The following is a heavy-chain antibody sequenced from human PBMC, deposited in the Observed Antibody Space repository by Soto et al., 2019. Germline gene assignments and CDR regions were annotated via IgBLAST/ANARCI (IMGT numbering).Heavy chain of an antibody. Sequence: PGGSLRLSCTVSGFTFSSYWMSWVRQAPGKGLEWVANIKQDGGEKYYVDSVKGRFTISRDNAKNSLFLQMNSLRAEDTAVYYCASCPPPSSGHLYYSGMDVWGRGTTVTVAS. CDR3: ASCPPPSSGHLYYSGMDV. J-gene: IGHJ6*02. CDR1: GFTFSSYW. V-gene: IGHV3-7*01. D-gene: IGHD3-22*01. CDR2: IKQDGGEK.